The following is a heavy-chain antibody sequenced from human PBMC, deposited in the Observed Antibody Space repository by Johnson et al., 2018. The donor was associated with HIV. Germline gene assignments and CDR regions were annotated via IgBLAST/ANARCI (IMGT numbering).Heavy chain of an antibody. V-gene: IGHV3-30*19. D-gene: IGHD2-21*02. CDR2: ISYDGSNK. Sequence: QVQLVESGGGVVQPGRSLRLSCAASGFTFSSYGMHWVRQAPGKGLEWVAVISYDGSNKYYADSVKGRFTISRDNSKNTLYLQMNSLRAEDTAVYYCAKDKAVVTALYDAFDIWGQGTKVTVSS. CDR1: GFTFSSYG. CDR3: AKDKAVVTALYDAFDI. J-gene: IGHJ3*02.